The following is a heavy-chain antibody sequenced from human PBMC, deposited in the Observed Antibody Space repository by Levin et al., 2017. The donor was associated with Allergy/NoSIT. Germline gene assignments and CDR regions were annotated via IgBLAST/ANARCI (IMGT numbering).Heavy chain of an antibody. Sequence: ASVKVSCKASGYTFTSYAMNWVRQAPGQGLEWMGWINTNTGNPTYAQGFTGRFVFSLDTSVSTAYLQISSLKAEDTAVYYCARSVVEQWLVLVPFDPWGQGTLVTVSS. CDR1: GYTFTSYA. D-gene: IGHD6-19*01. J-gene: IGHJ5*02. CDR2: INTNTGNP. CDR3: ARSVVEQWLVLVPFDP. V-gene: IGHV7-4-1*02.